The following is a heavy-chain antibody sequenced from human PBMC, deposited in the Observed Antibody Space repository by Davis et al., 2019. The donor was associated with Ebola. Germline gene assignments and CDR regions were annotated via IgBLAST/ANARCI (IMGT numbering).Heavy chain of an antibody. CDR2: ISAYSVNT. CDR1: GYTFTSYG. V-gene: IGHV1-18*04. J-gene: IGHJ6*04. D-gene: IGHD1-1*01. Sequence: ASVKVSCKASGYTFTSYGISWVRQAPGQGLEWMGWISAYSVNTNCAQKFQGRVTMTTDTSTSTACMELKSLRSDDTAVYYCARTTPRYYYFYGLDVWGKGTTVTVSS. CDR3: ARTTPRYYYFYGLDV.